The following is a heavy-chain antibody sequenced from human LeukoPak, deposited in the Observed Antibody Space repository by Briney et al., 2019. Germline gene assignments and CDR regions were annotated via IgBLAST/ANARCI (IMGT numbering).Heavy chain of an antibody. V-gene: IGHV3-30*18. CDR2: ISYDGSNK. Sequence: PGGSLRLSCAASGFTFSSYGMHWVRQDPGKGLEWVAVISYDGSNKYYADSVKGRFTISRDNSKNTLYLQMNSLRAEDTAVYYCAKDQYYYGSGSQIDYWGQGTLVTVSS. D-gene: IGHD3-10*01. J-gene: IGHJ4*02. CDR1: GFTFSSYG. CDR3: AKDQYYYGSGSQIDY.